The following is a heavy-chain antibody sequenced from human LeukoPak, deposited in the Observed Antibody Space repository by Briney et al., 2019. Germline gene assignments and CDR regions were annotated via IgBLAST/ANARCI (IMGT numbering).Heavy chain of an antibody. Sequence: QSGGSLTLSCAASGFTFSSYGMHWVRQAPGKGLEWVAVTWYDGSNKYYADSVKGRFTISRDNSKNTLYLQMNSLRAEDTAVYYCARDPSPHYYDSSGQYTPAGAFDIWGQGTMVTVSS. J-gene: IGHJ3*02. CDR1: GFTFSSYG. V-gene: IGHV3-33*01. CDR2: TWYDGSNK. CDR3: ARDPSPHYYDSSGQYTPAGAFDI. D-gene: IGHD3-22*01.